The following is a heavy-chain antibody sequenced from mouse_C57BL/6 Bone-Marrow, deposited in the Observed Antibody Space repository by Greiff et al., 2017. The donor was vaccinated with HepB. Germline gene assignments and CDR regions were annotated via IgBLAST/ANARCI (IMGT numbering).Heavy chain of an antibody. CDR1: GYSITSGYY. Sequence: EVQLVESGPGLVKPSQSLSLTCSVTGYSITSGYYWNWIRQFPGNKLEWMGYISYDGSNNYNPSLKNRISITRDTSKNQFFLKLNSVTTEDTATYYCASTHYFDYWGQGTTLTVSS. V-gene: IGHV3-6*01. CDR3: ASTHYFDY. J-gene: IGHJ2*01. CDR2: ISYDGSN.